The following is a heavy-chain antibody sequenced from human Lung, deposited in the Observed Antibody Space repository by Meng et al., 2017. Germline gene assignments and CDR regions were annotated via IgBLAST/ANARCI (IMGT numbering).Heavy chain of an antibody. J-gene: IGHJ4*02. D-gene: IGHD4-11*01. V-gene: IGHV4-34*01. CDR2: INHSGST. CDR1: GGSFSDYY. CDR3: ARGPTTMAHDFDY. Sequence: QGQLQQWGVGRLKPSETLSLTCVVSGGSFSDYYWSWIRQPPGKGLEWIGEINHSGSTNYNPSLESRATISVDTSQNNLSLKLSSVTAADSAVYYCARGPTTMAHDFDYWGQGTLVTVSS.